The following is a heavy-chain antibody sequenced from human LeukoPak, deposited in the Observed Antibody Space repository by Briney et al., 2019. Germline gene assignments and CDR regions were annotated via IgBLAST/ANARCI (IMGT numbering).Heavy chain of an antibody. CDR2: LYYSGST. CDR3: ARHKQSGTYYDAFDI. CDR1: GGSIGSTTYY. V-gene: IGHV4-39*01. Sequence: SETLSLTCTVSGGSIGSTTYYWGWIRQPPGKELECIGSLYYSGSTYYNPSLKSRVTISLDTSKNQFSLKLSSVTAADTAVYYCARHKQSGTYYDAFDIWGQGTMVTVSS. D-gene: IGHD1-26*01. J-gene: IGHJ3*02.